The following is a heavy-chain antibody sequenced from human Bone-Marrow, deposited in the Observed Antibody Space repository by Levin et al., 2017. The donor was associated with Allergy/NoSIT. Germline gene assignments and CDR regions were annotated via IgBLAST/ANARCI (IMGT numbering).Heavy chain of an antibody. CDR1: GLSPSITRKA. D-gene: IGHD2-8*01. CDR3: AHRRAPIDGDWFDV. J-gene: IGHJ5*02. CDR2: IYWDDDK. Sequence: SGPTLVKPTETLTLTCTFSGLSPSITRKAVGWFRQPPGKALDWLAIIYWDDDKHYSPSLMSRLIITKDTSKNQVVLTMTNMDPVDTATYYCAHRRAPIDGDWFDVWGPGILVTVSS. V-gene: IGHV2-5*02.